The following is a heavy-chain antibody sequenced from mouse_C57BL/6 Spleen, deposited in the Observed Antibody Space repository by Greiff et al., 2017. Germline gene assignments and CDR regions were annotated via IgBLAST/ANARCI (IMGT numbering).Heavy chain of an antibody. CDR2: INPSNGGT. V-gene: IGHV1-53*01. J-gene: IGHJ1*03. D-gene: IGHD1-1*01. CDR3: ARESHYYDGSSYWYFDV. CDR1: GYTFTSYW. Sequence: QVQLQQSGTELVKPGASVKLSCKASGYTFTSYWMHWVKQRPGQGLEWIGNINPSNGGTNYNEKFKSKATLTVDKSSSTAYMQLSSLTSEDSAVYYCARESHYYDGSSYWYFDVWGTGTTVTVSS.